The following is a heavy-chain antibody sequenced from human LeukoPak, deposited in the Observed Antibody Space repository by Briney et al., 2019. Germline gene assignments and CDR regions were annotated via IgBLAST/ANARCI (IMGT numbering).Heavy chain of an antibody. CDR2: INGRGDDK. CDR1: GFTFNNHG. CDR3: AKDGNYYDSSGSDLKFDY. D-gene: IGHD3-22*01. J-gene: IGHJ4*02. Sequence: PGGSLRLSCEASGFTFNNHGLAWVRQAPGKGLDWVSGINGRGDDKYYDVSVKGRLTVSRDNSRNTLYLHMSALRAEDTAVYYCAKDGNYYDSSGSDLKFDYWGQGTLVTVSS. V-gene: IGHV3-23*01.